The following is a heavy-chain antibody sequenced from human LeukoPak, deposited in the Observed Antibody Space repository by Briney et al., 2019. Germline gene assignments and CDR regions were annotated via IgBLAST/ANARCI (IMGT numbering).Heavy chain of an antibody. D-gene: IGHD1-26*01. CDR2: ISYDGSNK. J-gene: IGHJ4*02. Sequence: GSLRLSCAASGFTFSSYGMHWVRQAPGKGLEWVAVISYDGSNKYFAGSVKGRFTISRDNSKNTLYLQMNSLRAEDTAVYSCAKDTNRGTYFGLFDSWGQGTLVTVSS. CDR1: GFTFSSYG. V-gene: IGHV3-30*18. CDR3: AKDTNRGTYFGLFDS.